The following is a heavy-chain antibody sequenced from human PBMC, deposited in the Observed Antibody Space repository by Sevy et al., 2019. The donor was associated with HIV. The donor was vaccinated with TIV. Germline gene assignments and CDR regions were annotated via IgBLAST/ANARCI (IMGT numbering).Heavy chain of an antibody. CDR1: GYTFTTYR. Sequence: ASVKVSCKASGYTFTTYRITWVRQAPGQGLEWMGWISPHNGDTNYAQKDRGRVTMTTDTSTITAYMELRSLRSDDTAVYYCARAFCSGGRCYSLAYWGQGTLVTVSS. D-gene: IGHD2-15*01. CDR3: ARAFCSGGRCYSLAY. V-gene: IGHV1-18*04. CDR2: ISPHNGDT. J-gene: IGHJ4*02.